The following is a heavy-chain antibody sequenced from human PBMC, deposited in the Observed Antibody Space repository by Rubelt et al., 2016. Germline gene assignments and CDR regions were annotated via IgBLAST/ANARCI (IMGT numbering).Heavy chain of an antibody. CDR1: GGSINSYY. CDR2: IYYTGTT. CDR3: ARLSTAMLFDP. V-gene: IGHV4-59*13. Sequence: QVQLQESGPGLVKASETLSLTCTVSGGSINSYYWNWIRQPPGKGPEWIGYIYYTGTTNYNPSLKSRVTISLDTSNNQFSLKRSPVTAADTAVYYCARLSTAMLFDPWGQGTLVTVSS. J-gene: IGHJ5*02. D-gene: IGHD2-2*01.